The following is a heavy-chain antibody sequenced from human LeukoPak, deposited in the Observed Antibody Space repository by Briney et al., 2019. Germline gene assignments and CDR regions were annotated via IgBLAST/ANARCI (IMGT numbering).Heavy chain of an antibody. D-gene: IGHD6-13*01. CDR3: AKGQQQLTFYYYGMDV. V-gene: IGHV4-59*01. J-gene: IGHJ6*02. CDR2: IYYSGST. CDR1: GGSISSYY. Sequence: SETLSLTCTVSGGSISSYYRSWIRQPPGKGLEWIGYIYYSGSTNYNPSLKSRVTISVDTSKNQFSLKLSSVTAADTAVYYCAKGQQQLTFYYYGMDVWGQGTTVTVSS.